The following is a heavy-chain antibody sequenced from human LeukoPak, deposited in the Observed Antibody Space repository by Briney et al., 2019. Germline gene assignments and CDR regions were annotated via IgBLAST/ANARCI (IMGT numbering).Heavy chain of an antibody. CDR2: IKQDGSEK. D-gene: IGHD3-22*01. J-gene: IGHJ5*02. CDR3: ARDRHYYDSSGYPNWFDP. CDR1: GFTFSSYW. V-gene: IGHV3-7*03. Sequence: GGSLRLSCAASGFTFSSYWMSWVRQAPGKGLEWVANIKQDGSEKYYVDSVKGRFTISRDNAKNSLYPQMNSLRAEDTAVYYCARDRHYYDSSGYPNWFDPWGQGTLVTVSS.